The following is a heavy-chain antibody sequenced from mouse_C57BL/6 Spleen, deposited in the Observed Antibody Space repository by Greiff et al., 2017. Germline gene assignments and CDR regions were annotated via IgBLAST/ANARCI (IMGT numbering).Heavy chain of an antibody. Sequence: VQLQLSGAELVKPGASVKISCKASGYAFSRYWMNWVKQRPGTGLEGIGQIYPGDGDTNYNGKFKGKATLTADKSSSTAYMQLSSLTSEDSAVYCCAKTGPYYFDYWGQGTTLTVSS. V-gene: IGHV1-80*01. J-gene: IGHJ2*01. D-gene: IGHD4-1*01. CDR2: IYPGDGDT. CDR3: AKTGPYYFDY. CDR1: GYAFSRYW.